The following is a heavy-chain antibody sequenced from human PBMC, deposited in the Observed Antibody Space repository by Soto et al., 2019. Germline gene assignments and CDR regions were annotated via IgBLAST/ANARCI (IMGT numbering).Heavy chain of an antibody. CDR1: GFTFSISA. CDR3: SIEVSLCSTVGLGY. J-gene: IGHJ4*02. V-gene: IGHV3-23*01. CDR2: ISGSGHSA. D-gene: IGHD6-6*01. Sequence: PRGSLRLSCTASGFTFSISAMSWVRQSPGKGLEWVRIISGSGHSAYYPDFEKRLFIIANDNSMGTLQLQMRILRVDDTVLYYWSIEVSLCSTVGLGYWGQGTLVTVSS.